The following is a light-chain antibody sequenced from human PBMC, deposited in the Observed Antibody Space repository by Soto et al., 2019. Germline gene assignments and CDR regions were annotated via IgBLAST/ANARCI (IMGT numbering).Light chain of an antibody. Sequence: IQLTQSPSSLSASVGDRVTITCRASQGISSYLAWYQQKPGKAPKLLIYAASTLHSGVPSTFSGSGSGTDFTVTISSLQPEDFATYYCLQFNSYPLTFGGGTKVEIK. CDR2: AAS. CDR1: QGISSY. V-gene: IGKV1-9*01. CDR3: LQFNSYPLT. J-gene: IGKJ4*01.